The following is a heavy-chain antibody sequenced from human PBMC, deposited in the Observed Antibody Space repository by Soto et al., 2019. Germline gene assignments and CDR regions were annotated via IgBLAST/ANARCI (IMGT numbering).Heavy chain of an antibody. CDR2: IYYSGNT. V-gene: IGHV4-59*08. Sequence: QVQLQESGPGLVKPSETLSLTCTVSGGSISSYYWSWIRQPPGKGLEWIGYIYYSGNTNYNPSLKSRVTISVDTSKNQYSLKLSSVTAADTAVYYCARRASSGPPYYFDYWGQGTLVTVSS. J-gene: IGHJ4*02. CDR3: ARRASSGPPYYFDY. CDR1: GGSISSYY. D-gene: IGHD6-19*01.